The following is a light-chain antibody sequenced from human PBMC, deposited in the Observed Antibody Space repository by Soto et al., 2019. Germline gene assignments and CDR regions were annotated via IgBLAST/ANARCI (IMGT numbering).Light chain of an antibody. V-gene: IGKV1-9*01. CDR3: QQLNTYPFT. Sequence: DIQLTQSPSFLSASVGDRVTITCRASQVLTSYLAWYQQKPGNAPKLLIYGAFTLQSGVPSRFSGSASGTEFTLTISSLQPEDFATYYCQQLNTYPFTFGQGTKLQIK. CDR2: GAF. CDR1: QVLTSY. J-gene: IGKJ2*01.